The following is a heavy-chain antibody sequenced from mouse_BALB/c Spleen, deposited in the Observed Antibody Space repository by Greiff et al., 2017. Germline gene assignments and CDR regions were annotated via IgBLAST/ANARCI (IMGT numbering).Heavy chain of an antibody. CDR3: TNNYYGSSLFAY. CDR2: IYPGNSDT. Sequence: VQLQQSGTVLARPGASVKMSCKASGYSFTSYWMHWVKQRPGQGLEWIGAIYPGNSDTSYNQKFKGKAKLTAVTSASTAYMELSSLTNEDSAVYYCTNNYYGSSLFAYWGQGTLVTVSA. V-gene: IGHV1-5*01. J-gene: IGHJ3*01. CDR1: GYSFTSYW. D-gene: IGHD1-1*01.